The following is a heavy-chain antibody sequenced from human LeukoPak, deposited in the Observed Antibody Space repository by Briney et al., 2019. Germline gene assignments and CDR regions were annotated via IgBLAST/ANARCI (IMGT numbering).Heavy chain of an antibody. Sequence: SETLSPTCTVSGGSISDYSWSWIRQPPGKGLEWIGYIYSSGGTNYNPSLTSRVTISVDTSKNQFSLRLSSVTAADTAVYYCARGGYIYGVWGKGTTVTVSS. D-gene: IGHD5-18*01. V-gene: IGHV4-59*01. CDR3: ARGGYIYGV. J-gene: IGHJ6*04. CDR1: GGSISDYS. CDR2: IYSSGGT.